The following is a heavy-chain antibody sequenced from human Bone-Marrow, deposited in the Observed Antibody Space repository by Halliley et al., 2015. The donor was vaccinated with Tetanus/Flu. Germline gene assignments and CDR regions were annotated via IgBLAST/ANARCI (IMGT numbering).Heavy chain of an antibody. V-gene: IGHV3-48*03. CDR3: ARGFGSYGL. Sequence: GKGLEWVSFISSSGVTRYYVDSVKGRFTISRDNAQNSLYLQMNSLRVEDTAVYWCARGFGSYGLWGQGTLVTVSS. D-gene: IGHD5-18*01. CDR2: ISSSGVTR. J-gene: IGHJ4*02.